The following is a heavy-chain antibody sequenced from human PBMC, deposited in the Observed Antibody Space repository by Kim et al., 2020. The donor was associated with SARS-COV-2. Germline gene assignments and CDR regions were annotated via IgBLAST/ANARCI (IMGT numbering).Heavy chain of an antibody. D-gene: IGHD3-22*01. CDR3: ANEAQVGGAYYYDSSGPPGDY. Sequence: GGSLRLSCAASGFTFSSYGMHWVRQAPGKGLEWVAVIWYDGSNKYYADSVKGRFTISRDNSKNTLYLQMNSLRAEDTAVYYCANEAQVGGAYYYDSSGPPGDYSGHGALVTVSS. CDR1: GFTFSSYG. V-gene: IGHV3-33*06. CDR2: IWYDGSNK. J-gene: IGHJ4*01.